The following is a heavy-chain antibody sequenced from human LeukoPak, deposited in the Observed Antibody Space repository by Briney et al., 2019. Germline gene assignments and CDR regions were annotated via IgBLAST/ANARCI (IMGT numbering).Heavy chain of an antibody. CDR3: ARENHPPHDAFDI. CDR1: GFTFSSYR. J-gene: IGHJ3*02. CDR2: IKQDGSVL. Sequence: PGGSLRLSCAASGFTFSSYRMNWVRQAPGKGLEWVANIKQDGSVLYYVDSVKGRFTISRDNAKNSLFLQMNSLRAEDTAVYYCARENHPPHDAFDIWGQGTMVTVSA. V-gene: IGHV3-7*01.